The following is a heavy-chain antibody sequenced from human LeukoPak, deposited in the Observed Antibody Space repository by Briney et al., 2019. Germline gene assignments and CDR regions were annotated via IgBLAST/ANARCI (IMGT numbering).Heavy chain of an antibody. CDR3: ARDFWGAYRVDYFDY. CDR2: IKQDGSET. D-gene: IGHD3-3*01. J-gene: IGHJ4*02. CDR1: GFTFNNYW. Sequence: GGSLRLSCAASGFTFNNYWMSWVRRAPGKGLEWVANIKQDGSETYYVDSVRGRFTISRDNAKKSLYLQMNSLRAEDTAVYYCARDFWGAYRVDYFDYWGQETLVTVSS. V-gene: IGHV3-7*01.